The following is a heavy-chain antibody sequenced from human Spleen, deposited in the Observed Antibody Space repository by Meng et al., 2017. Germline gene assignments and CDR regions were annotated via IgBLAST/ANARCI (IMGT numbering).Heavy chain of an antibody. CDR2: IYPGDSDT. CDR3: ARHGAGGIVGAPDY. Sequence: GGSLRLSCKGSGYSFTSYWIGWVRQMPGKGLEWMGIIYPGDSDTRYSPSVQGQVTISADKSISTTYLQWSSLKASDTAMYYCARHGAGGIVGAPDYWGQGTLVTVSS. D-gene: IGHD1-26*01. V-gene: IGHV5-51*01. CDR1: GYSFTSYW. J-gene: IGHJ4*02.